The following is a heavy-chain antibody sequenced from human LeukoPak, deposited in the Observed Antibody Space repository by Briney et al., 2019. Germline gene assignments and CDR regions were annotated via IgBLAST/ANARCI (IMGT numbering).Heavy chain of an antibody. V-gene: IGHV3-23*01. J-gene: IGHJ4*02. Sequence: SGGSLRLSCAASGFTFSSYAMSWVRQAPGKGLEWVSGISGSGSSTYYADSVKGRFTISRDNSKNTLYLQMSSLRAEDTAVYYCAKSGIEGGCSYGPRAFDYWGQGTLVTVSS. D-gene: IGHD5-18*01. CDR1: GFTFSSYA. CDR3: AKSGIEGGCSYGPRAFDY. CDR2: ISGSGSST.